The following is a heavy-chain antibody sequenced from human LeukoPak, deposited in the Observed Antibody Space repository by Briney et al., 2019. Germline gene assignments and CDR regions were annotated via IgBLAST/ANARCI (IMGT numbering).Heavy chain of an antibody. CDR1: GYTFTGYY. J-gene: IGHJ3*02. CDR2: INPNSGGT. CDR3: ARGRRVGATGRGDFDI. Sequence: ASVKVSCKASGYTFTGYYMHWVRQAPGQGVEGMGRINPNSGGTNYAQKFQGRVTMTRDTSISTAYMELSRLRSDDTAVYYCARGRRVGATGRGDFDIWGQGTMVTVSS. D-gene: IGHD1-26*01. V-gene: IGHV1-2*06.